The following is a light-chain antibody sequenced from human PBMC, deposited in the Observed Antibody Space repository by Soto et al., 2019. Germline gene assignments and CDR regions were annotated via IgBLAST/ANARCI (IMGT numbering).Light chain of an antibody. CDR3: QKYDRAPFT. J-gene: IGKJ3*01. CDR1: QGISNY. V-gene: IGKV1-27*01. CDR2: GAS. Sequence: DIQMTQSPSSLSAYLGDRVTITCRSSQGISNYLAWYQQKPGRLPKLLLFGASTLQSGVPARFSCSGSGTLFTLTINGLLPDDVATYYCQKYDRAPFTFGPGTKVDFK.